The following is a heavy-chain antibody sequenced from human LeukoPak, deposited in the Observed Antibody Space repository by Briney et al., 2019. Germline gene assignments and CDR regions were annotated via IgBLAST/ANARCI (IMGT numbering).Heavy chain of an antibody. CDR3: AKEDGKVAGSLRYSDY. CDR1: GFTFSNYG. J-gene: IGHJ4*02. CDR2: ISGSGGSR. V-gene: IGHV3-23*01. D-gene: IGHD6-19*01. Sequence: PGGSLRLSCAASGFTFSNYGVSWVRQAPGKGLEWVSGISGSGGSRDYADSVKGRFTISRDNSKNTLYLQMSSLRAEDTAVYYCAKEDGKVAGSLRYSDYWGQGTLVTVSS.